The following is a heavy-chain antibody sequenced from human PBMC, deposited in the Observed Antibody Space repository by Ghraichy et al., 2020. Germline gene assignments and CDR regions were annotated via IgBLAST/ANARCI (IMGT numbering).Heavy chain of an antibody. CDR3: ARGLWKGTGSSSLLYFDY. CDR2: IIPIFGTA. Sequence: SVKVSCKASGGTFSSYAINWVRQAPGQGLEWMGGIIPIFGTANYAQKFQGRVTITAVESTNTAYMEVSSLTSEDTAVYYCARGLWKGTGSSSLLYFDYWGQGTLVTVSS. V-gene: IGHV1-69*13. D-gene: IGHD6-6*01. CDR1: GGTFSSYA. J-gene: IGHJ4*02.